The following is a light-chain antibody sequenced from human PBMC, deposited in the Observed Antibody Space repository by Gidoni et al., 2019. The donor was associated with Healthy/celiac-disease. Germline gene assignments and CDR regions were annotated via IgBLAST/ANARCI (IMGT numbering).Light chain of an antibody. J-gene: IGKJ1*01. CDR3: QQYGSSPT. Sequence: EIVLTQSPGTLSLSPGERATLSCRASQSVSSSYLAWYQQKPGQAPRLLIYGASSRATGIPDRFSGSGSGTDFTLTISRLEPEDFAVYYCQQYGSSPTFXQXTKVVIK. V-gene: IGKV3-20*01. CDR2: GAS. CDR1: QSVSSSY.